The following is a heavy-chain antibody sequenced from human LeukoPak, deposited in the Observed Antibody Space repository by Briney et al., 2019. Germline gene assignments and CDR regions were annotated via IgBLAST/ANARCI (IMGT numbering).Heavy chain of an antibody. CDR1: GFTFSDRY. J-gene: IGHJ4*02. CDR2: TRNKAENYIT. Sequence: GGSLRLSSAASGFTFSDRYMEWVPQAPGQGLERGVSTRNKAENYITEYAASVKGRFSISRDNSKVALYLQISSLKAEDTAVYYCVRDFDYGYGFDHWGQGTLVTVSS. CDR3: VRDFDYGYGFDH. D-gene: IGHD4-17*01. V-gene: IGHV3-72*01.